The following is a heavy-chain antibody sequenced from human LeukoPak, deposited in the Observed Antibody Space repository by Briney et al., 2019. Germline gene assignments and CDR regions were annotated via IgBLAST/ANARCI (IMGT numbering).Heavy chain of an antibody. CDR1: GGSFSGYY. Sequence: PSETLSLTCAVYGGSFSGYYWSWIRQPPGKGLEWIGEINHSGSTNYNPSLKSRATISVDTSKNQFSLKLSSVTAADTAVYYCASIHTAMAHFDYWGQGTLVTVSS. D-gene: IGHD5-18*01. J-gene: IGHJ4*02. CDR2: INHSGST. V-gene: IGHV4-34*01. CDR3: ASIHTAMAHFDY.